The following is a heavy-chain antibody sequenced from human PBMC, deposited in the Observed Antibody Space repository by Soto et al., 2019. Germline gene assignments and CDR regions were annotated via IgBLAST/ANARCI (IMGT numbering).Heavy chain of an antibody. D-gene: IGHD6-6*01. J-gene: IGHJ6*03. CDR2: ISAYNGNT. CDR3: AREARIAARPHYYFYYMDV. V-gene: IGHV1-18*01. Sequence: ASVTVSCPASGSTFPSYGISWVRQAPGQGLEWMGWISAYNGNTNYAQKLQGRVTMTTDTSTSTAYMELRSLRSDDTAVYYCAREARIAARPHYYFYYMDVWGKGTTVTVSS. CDR1: GSTFPSYG.